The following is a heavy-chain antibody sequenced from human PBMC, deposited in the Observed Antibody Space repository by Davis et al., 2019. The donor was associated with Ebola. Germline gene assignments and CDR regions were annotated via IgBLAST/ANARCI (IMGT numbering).Heavy chain of an antibody. V-gene: IGHV3-9*01. CDR1: GFTFDDYA. Sequence: GGSLRLSCAASGFTFDDYAMHWVRQAPGKGLEWVSGISWNSGSIGYADSVKGRFTISRDNSKNTLYLQMNSLRAEDTAVYYCASTGSHYYYGMDVWGQGTTVTVSS. CDR2: ISWNSGSI. D-gene: IGHD3-10*01. CDR3: ASTGSHYYYGMDV. J-gene: IGHJ6*02.